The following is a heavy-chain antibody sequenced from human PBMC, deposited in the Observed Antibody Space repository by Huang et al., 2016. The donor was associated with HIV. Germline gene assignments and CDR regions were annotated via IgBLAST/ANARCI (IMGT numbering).Heavy chain of an antibody. J-gene: IGHJ4*02. Sequence: QMQLVQSGPEVQKPGTSVQVSCKASGFTFTSSAVQWGRQARGQRLEWRGWIGVGSGNTNYAQKFQERVTITRDMSTSTAYMELSNLRSEDTAVYYCAADRVAVASSNFDYWGQGTLVTVSS. CDR1: GFTFTSSA. V-gene: IGHV1-58*01. CDR2: IGVGSGNT. D-gene: IGHD6-19*01. CDR3: AADRVAVASSNFDY.